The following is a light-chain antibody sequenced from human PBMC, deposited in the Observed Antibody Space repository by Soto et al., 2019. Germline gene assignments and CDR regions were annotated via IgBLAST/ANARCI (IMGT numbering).Light chain of an antibody. CDR1: NSDVGGYNY. V-gene: IGLV2-14*01. CDR3: CSYIDSATLGESVV. Sequence: QSALTQPASVSGSPGQSITISCTGTNSDVGGYNYVSWYQQYPGKAPKLMIYEVNNRPSGVSNRFSGSKSGNTASLTISGLQAEDEADYYCCSYIDSATLGESVVFGGGTKLTVL. J-gene: IGLJ2*01. CDR2: EVN.